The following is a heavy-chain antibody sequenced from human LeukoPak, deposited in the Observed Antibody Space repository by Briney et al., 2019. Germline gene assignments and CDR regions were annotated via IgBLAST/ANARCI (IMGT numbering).Heavy chain of an antibody. J-gene: IGHJ3*02. CDR1: GVSISTSRYY. V-gene: IGHV4-39*07. CDR3: AGSEPGYCSGGSCLAFDI. D-gene: IGHD2-15*01. CDR2: IYYTGPT. Sequence: SETLSLTCTVSGVSISTSRYYWGWIRQPPGKGLEWIGNIYYTGPTYYNASLKSRVTMSVDTSKNQFSLKLSSVTAADTAVYYCAGSEPGYCSGGSCLAFDIWGQGTMVTVSS.